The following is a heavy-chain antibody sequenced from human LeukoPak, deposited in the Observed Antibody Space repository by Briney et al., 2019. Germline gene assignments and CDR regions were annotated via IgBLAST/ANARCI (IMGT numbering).Heavy chain of an antibody. D-gene: IGHD5-24*01. V-gene: IGHV1-69*13. CDR3: AREGWLQFRYFDL. CDR1: GGTFGSYG. J-gene: IGHJ2*01. Sequence: GASVKVSCKASGGTFGSYGISWVRQAPGQGLEWMGGIIPILGTASYAQKFQGRVTITADESTNTAYMELSSLRSEDTAVYYCAREGWLQFRYFDLWGRSTLVTVSS. CDR2: IIPILGTA.